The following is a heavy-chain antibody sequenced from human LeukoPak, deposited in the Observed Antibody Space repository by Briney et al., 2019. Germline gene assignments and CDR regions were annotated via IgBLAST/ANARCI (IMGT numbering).Heavy chain of an antibody. J-gene: IGHJ4*02. D-gene: IGHD1-1*01. Sequence: GGSLRLSCAASGFTFSNYWMSWVRQAPGKGLEWVANIRQDGSERYYVDSMRGRFTISRDNAENSLYLQMSSLRAEDTAVYYCARSTAGLDYWGQGTLVTVSS. CDR1: GFTFSNYW. V-gene: IGHV3-7*01. CDR2: IRQDGSER. CDR3: ARSTAGLDY.